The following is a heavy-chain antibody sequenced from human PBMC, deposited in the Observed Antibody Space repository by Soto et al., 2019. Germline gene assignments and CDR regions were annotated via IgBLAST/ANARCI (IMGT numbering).Heavy chain of an antibody. D-gene: IGHD6-13*01. CDR3: ARRYSSAFDI. J-gene: IGHJ3*02. Sequence: PSETLSLTCTVSGGSISSYYWSWIRQPPGKGLEWIGYTYYSGSTNYNPSLKSRVTISVDTSKDQFSLKLSSVTAADTAVYYCARRYSSAFDIWGQGTMVTVS. CDR1: GGSISSYY. V-gene: IGHV4-59*08. CDR2: TYYSGST.